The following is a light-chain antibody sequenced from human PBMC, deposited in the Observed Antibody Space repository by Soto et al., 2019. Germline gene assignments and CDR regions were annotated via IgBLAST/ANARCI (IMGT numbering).Light chain of an antibody. CDR2: GAS. J-gene: IGKJ3*01. CDR1: QSVSSSY. V-gene: IGKV3-20*01. Sequence: EIVLTQSPGTLSLSPGERATLSCRASQSVSSSYLAWYQQKPGQAPRLLIYGASNRATSIPDRFSGSGSGTDFTLTISRLEPEDFAVYYCQQYGSSPSTFGPGTKVDIK. CDR3: QQYGSSPST.